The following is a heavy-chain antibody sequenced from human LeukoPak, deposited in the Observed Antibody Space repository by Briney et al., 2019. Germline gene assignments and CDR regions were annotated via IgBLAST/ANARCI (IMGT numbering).Heavy chain of an antibody. D-gene: IGHD3-10*01. CDR1: GGSFSGYY. J-gene: IGHJ4*02. V-gene: IGHV4-34*01. CDR2: INHSGST. Sequence: PSETLSLTCAVYGGSFSGYYWSWIRQPPGKGLEWIGEINHSGSTNYNPSLKSRVTISVDTSKNQFSLKLSSVTAADTAVYYCAREPSYYYGSGSSDYWGQGTLVTVSS. CDR3: AREPSYYYGSGSSDY.